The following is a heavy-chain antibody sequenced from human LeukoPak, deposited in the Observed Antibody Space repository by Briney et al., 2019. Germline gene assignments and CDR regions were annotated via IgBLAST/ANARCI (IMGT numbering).Heavy chain of an antibody. CDR2: IKKDGSQK. Sequence: PGGSLRLSCAASGFTFSSYWMSWVRQAPGKGLEWVASIKKDGSQKEYVDSVKGRFTISIYNAKNSLYLQMNSLRAEDTAIYYCARVARDYYLWSDPVETFYFDSWGQGTLVTVSS. D-gene: IGHD3-3*01. V-gene: IGHV3-7*02. CDR1: GFTFSSYW. CDR3: ARVARDYYLWSDPVETFYFDS. J-gene: IGHJ4*02.